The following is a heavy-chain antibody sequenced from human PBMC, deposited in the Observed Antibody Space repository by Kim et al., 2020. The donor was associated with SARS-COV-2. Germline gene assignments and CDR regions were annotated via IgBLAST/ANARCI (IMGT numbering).Heavy chain of an antibody. CDR1: GFTFSYYD. J-gene: IGHJ3*01. CDR2: IGTTGDT. D-gene: IGHD6-19*01. CDR3: VRGGDTGWYGRDAFDV. Sequence: GGSLRLSCAASGFTFSYYDTYWVRQVTGKGLEWVSVIGTTGDTYYPDSVKDRFTISRENGKNSLYLQMDSLRAGDTAVYYCVRGGDTGWYGRDAFDVWGQGTVVTVSS. V-gene: IGHV3-13*01.